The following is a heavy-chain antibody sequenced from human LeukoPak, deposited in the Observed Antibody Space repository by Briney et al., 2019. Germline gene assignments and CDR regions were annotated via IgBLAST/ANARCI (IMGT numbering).Heavy chain of an antibody. CDR1: GFTFSSYG. D-gene: IGHD3-3*01. J-gene: IGHJ4*02. CDR2: IWYDGSNK. Sequence: PGGSLRLSCAASGFTFSSYGMHWVRQAPGKGLEWVAVIWYDGSNKYYADSVKGRFTISRDNSKNTLYLQMNSLRAEDTAVYYCAKSPYDFWSGYYTTFHYWGQGTLVTVSS. CDR3: AKSPYDFWSGYYTTFHY. V-gene: IGHV3-33*06.